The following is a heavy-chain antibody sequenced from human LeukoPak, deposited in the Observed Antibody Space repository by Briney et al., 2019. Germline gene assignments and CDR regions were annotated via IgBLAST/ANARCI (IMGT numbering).Heavy chain of an antibody. Sequence: GGSLRLSCAASGFSLSDYYMTWIRQAPGKGLEWVAYISSDDSSSGRTISYADSVKGRVTISRDNSKNTLYLQMNSLRVEDTAVYYCAKDGPYYYGSGTYYTNYMDVWGKGTTVTISS. J-gene: IGHJ6*03. CDR3: AKDGPYYYGSGTYYTNYMDV. CDR1: GFSLSDYY. V-gene: IGHV3-11*01. D-gene: IGHD3-10*01. CDR2: ISSDDSSSGRTI.